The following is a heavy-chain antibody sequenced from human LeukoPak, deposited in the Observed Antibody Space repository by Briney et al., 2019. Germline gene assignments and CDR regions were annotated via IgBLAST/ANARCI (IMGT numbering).Heavy chain of an antibody. J-gene: IGHJ5*02. V-gene: IGHV1-69*13. CDR2: IIPIFGTA. CDR3: ARFAYYWFDP. Sequence: GASVKVSCKASGGTFSSYAISWVRQAPGQGLEWMGGIIPIFGTANYAQKFQGRVTITADESTSTAYMELSSLRSEDTAVYYCARFAYYWFDPWGQGTLVTVSS. CDR1: GGTFSSYA. D-gene: IGHD2-21*01.